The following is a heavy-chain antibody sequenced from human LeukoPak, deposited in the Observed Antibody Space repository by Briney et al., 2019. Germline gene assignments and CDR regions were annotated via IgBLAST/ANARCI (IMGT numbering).Heavy chain of an antibody. CDR2: IYYGGST. J-gene: IGHJ4*02. D-gene: IGHD5-18*01. Sequence: SETLSLTCIASGVSISSGSYYWGWIRQPPGKGLEWIGSIYYGGSTNYNPSLKSRVTISVDTSKNQFSLKLSSVTAADTAVYYCARGEDRIQLWLRTTYYDYWGQGTLVTVSS. V-gene: IGHV4-39*07. CDR3: ARGEDRIQLWLRTTYYDY. CDR1: GVSISSGSYY.